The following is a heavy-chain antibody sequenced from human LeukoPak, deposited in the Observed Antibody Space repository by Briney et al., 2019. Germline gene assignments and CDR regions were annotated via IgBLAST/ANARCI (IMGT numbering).Heavy chain of an antibody. D-gene: IGHD3-10*01. J-gene: IGHJ6*03. CDR3: AKASLSPSSITMIRGVRSNYYYMDV. CDR1: GFTFSSYS. V-gene: IGHV3-21*04. Sequence: GGSLRLSCAASGFTFSSYSMNWVRQAPGKGLEWVSSISSSSSYIYYADSVKGRFTISRDNSKNTLYMKMFSLRAEDTAVYYCAKASLSPSSITMIRGVRSNYYYMDVWGKGATVTVSS. CDR2: ISSSSSYI.